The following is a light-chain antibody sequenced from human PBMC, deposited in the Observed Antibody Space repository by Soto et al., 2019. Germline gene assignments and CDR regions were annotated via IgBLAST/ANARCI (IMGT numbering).Light chain of an antibody. J-gene: IGLJ1*01. CDR1: SSDIGAYDY. V-gene: IGLV2-14*01. CDR3: SSYTSSITPYV. CDR2: EVN. Sequence: QSALTQPASLSGSPGQSITISCTGTSSDIGAYDYVSWFQQHPGKAPKLMISEVNNRPSGVSNRFSGSKSGNAAYLTISGLQADDEAEYYCSSYTSSITPYVFGTGTKLTVL.